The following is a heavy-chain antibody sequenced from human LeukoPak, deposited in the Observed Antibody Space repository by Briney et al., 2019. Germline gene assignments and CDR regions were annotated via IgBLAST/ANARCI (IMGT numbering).Heavy chain of an antibody. D-gene: IGHD4-17*01. CDR1: GDSTNTYF. CDR3: ASKSTDHGELRFDY. V-gene: IGHV4-59*01. J-gene: IGHJ4*02. CDR2: IYYTGTT. Sequence: SETLSLTCTLSGDSTNTYFWSWIRQSPGKGLEWIGYIYYTGTTNYNPSLKSRVTISVDTSKNQFSLKVNSVTAADTGVYYCASKSTDHGELRFDYWGQGTLVTVSS.